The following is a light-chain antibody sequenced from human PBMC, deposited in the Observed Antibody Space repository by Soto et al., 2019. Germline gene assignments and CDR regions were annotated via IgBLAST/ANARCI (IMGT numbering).Light chain of an antibody. CDR3: SSYAGSSMVV. J-gene: IGLJ2*01. CDR1: RSDVGGYNY. Sequence: QSVLTQPPSASGSPRQSVTISCTGTRSDVGGYNYVSWYQQHPRKAPKLMIYEVSKRPSGVPDRFSGSKSDNTASLTVSGLRAEDAADYYGSSYAGSSMVVFGGGTKVTVL. V-gene: IGLV2-8*01. CDR2: EVS.